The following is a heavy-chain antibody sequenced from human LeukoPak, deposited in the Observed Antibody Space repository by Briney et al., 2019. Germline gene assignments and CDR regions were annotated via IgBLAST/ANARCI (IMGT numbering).Heavy chain of an antibody. V-gene: IGHV1-46*01. D-gene: IGHD1-26*01. CDR3: ARGGRSGNSYYYYYYMDV. CDR2: INPSGGST. J-gene: IGHJ6*03. Sequence: ASVKVSCKAPGYTFTSYYMHWVRQDPGQGLEWMGIINPSGGSTSYAQKFQGRVTMTRDMSTSTVYMELSSLRSEDTAVYYCARGGRSGNSYYYYYYMDVWGKGTTVTVSS. CDR1: GYTFTSYY.